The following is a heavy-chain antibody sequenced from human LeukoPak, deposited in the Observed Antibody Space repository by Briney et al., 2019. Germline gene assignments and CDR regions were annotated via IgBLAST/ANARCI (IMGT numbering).Heavy chain of an antibody. CDR2: ISRYSGAT. V-gene: IGHV1-2*02. CDR3: DTWAGGNSDVAAFDF. Sequence: ASVKVSCKASGYIFREVYTPWGPQVPGRGFEGRGWISRYSGATKVAQKFQGRVTLTRDTSISTAYVERSNLSSDDAGVYYCDTWAGGNSDVAAFDFWGQGTLVTVSS. CDR1: GYIFREVY. J-gene: IGHJ4*02. D-gene: IGHD6-19*01.